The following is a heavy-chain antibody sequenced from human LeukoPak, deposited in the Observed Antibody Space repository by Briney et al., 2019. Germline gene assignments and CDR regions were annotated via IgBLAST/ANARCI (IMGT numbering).Heavy chain of an antibody. D-gene: IGHD5-12*01. Sequence: GGSLRLSCAASGFTFSDYAMSWVRQAPGKGLEWVSAISGSGGSTYYADSVEGRFTISRDNSKNTLYLQMNSLRAEDTAVYYCAKDGGYSGYDSSWFDPWGQGTLVTVSS. CDR1: GFTFSDYA. J-gene: IGHJ5*02. CDR2: ISGSGGST. V-gene: IGHV3-23*01. CDR3: AKDGGYSGYDSSWFDP.